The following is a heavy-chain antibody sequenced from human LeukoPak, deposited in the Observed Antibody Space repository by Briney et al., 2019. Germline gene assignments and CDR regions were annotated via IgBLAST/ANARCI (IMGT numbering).Heavy chain of an antibody. J-gene: IGHJ4*02. Sequence: GGSLRLSCAASGFTFSSYEMNWVRQAPGKGLEWVSYISSSGSTIYYADSVKGRFTISRDNAKNSLYLQMNSLRAEDTAVYYCARDKVPRGYYYMFDYWGQGTLVTVSS. D-gene: IGHD3-22*01. V-gene: IGHV3-48*03. CDR3: ARDKVPRGYYYMFDY. CDR1: GFTFSSYE. CDR2: ISSSGSTI.